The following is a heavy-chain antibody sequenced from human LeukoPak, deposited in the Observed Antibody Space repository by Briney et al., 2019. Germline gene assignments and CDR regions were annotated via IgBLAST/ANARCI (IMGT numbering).Heavy chain of an antibody. Sequence: GGSLRLTCTASGFTFSTYWMHWVRQAPGKGLVWVSRVESDGTYTTNAEPVKGRFTISRDNAKNTLYLQMSGLRAEDTAVYYCARSATGGYFDYWGQGAPVTVSS. CDR3: ARSATGGYFDY. D-gene: IGHD2-15*01. CDR2: VESDGTYT. J-gene: IGHJ4*02. V-gene: IGHV3-74*01. CDR1: GFTFSTYW.